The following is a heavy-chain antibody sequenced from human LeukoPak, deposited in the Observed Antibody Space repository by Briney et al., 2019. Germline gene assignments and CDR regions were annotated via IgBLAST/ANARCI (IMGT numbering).Heavy chain of an antibody. Sequence: ASVKVSCKASGYTFTSYGISWVRQAPGQGLEWMGWISAYNGNTNYAQKLQGRVTMTTDTSTSTAYMELRSLRSDDTAVYYCARAPESPAITIFGVVINPNLDYWGQGTLVIVSS. V-gene: IGHV1-18*01. CDR2: ISAYNGNT. J-gene: IGHJ4*02. D-gene: IGHD3-3*01. CDR3: ARAPESPAITIFGVVINPNLDY. CDR1: GYTFTSYG.